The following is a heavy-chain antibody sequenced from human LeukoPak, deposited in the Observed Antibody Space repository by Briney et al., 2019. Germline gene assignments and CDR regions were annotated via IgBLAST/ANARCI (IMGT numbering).Heavy chain of an antibody. J-gene: IGHJ6*02. CDR3: ATDGIVVVPAAMWYYGMDV. CDR2: LDPEDGET. V-gene: IGHV1-24*01. Sequence: GASVKVSCKVSGYTLTELSMHWVRQAPGKGLEWMGGLDPEDGETIYAQKFQGRVTMTEDTSTDTAYMELSSLRSEDTAVYYCATDGIVVVPAAMWYYGMDVWGQGTTVTVSS. D-gene: IGHD2-2*01. CDR1: GYTLTELS.